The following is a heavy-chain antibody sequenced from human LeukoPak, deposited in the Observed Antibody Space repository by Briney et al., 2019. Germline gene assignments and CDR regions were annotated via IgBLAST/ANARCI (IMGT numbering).Heavy chain of an antibody. V-gene: IGHV3-30*03. CDR1: EFIFSSYG. D-gene: IGHD3-3*01. J-gene: IGHJ4*02. Sequence: GGSLRLSCLASEFIFSSYGMHWVRQAPGKGLEWVAIISNDGSRKYYAHSVEGRFTISRDNSKNTLYLQMDSLRAEDTAVYYCARDRAWNYFDYWGQGTLVTVSS. CDR2: ISNDGSRK. CDR3: ARDRAWNYFDY.